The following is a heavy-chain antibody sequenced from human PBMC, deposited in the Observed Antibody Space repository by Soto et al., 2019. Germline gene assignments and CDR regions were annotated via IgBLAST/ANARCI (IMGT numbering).Heavy chain of an antibody. J-gene: IGHJ6*02. D-gene: IGHD6-6*01. CDR2: IDPSDSYT. CDR1: GYSFISHF. CDR3: ARHFNSASSSPGGPGYYYGMDV. V-gene: IGHV5-10-1*01. Sequence: RISWNGVGYSFISHFIILMRQKPGKSLKWMGRIDPSDSYTNYSPSFQGHVTISADKSISTAYLQWSSLKASDTAMYYCARHFNSASSSPGGPGYYYGMDVCGQGTTVTGSS.